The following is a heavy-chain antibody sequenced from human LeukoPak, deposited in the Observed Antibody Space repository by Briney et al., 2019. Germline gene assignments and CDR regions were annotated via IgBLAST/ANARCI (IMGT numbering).Heavy chain of an antibody. J-gene: IGHJ4*02. CDR2: INHGGST. D-gene: IGHD6-25*01. Sequence: PSETLSLTCAVYGGSFSGDFWSWIRQSPGKGLEWIGEINHGGSTNYNPSLKSRVTISVDTSKNQFSLKLSSVTAADTAVYYCAREAGRKFDYWGQGNLVTVSS. CDR1: GGSFSGDF. V-gene: IGHV4-34*01. CDR3: AREAGRKFDY.